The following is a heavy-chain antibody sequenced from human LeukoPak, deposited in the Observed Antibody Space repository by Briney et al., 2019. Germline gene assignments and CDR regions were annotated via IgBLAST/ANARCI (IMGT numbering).Heavy chain of an antibody. J-gene: IGHJ4*01. CDR1: GFTFSVYS. CDR3: AGERIYCGGDCFFDS. Sequence: GGSLRLLRAASGFTFSVYSMSWTRQAPGKGLEWVSYISSIGVTIYYAESVTGRFTISRVTATNSLYLQMTSQRAEGTAVYCGAGERIYCGGDCFFDSWGQGSLVTVSS. CDR2: ISSIGVTI. V-gene: IGHV3-11*01. D-gene: IGHD2-21*02.